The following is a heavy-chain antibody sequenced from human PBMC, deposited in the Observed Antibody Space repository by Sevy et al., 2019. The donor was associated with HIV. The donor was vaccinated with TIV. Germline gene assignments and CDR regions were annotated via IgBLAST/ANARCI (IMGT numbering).Heavy chain of an antibody. Sequence: GGSLRLSCAASGFSFSDFYMSWIRQAPGKGLEWVSFISSDGATIYYADSVKGRFTVSRDNARNSMSLQMSSLRGDDTAVYTSARWARPPNWGQGTLVTGSS. J-gene: IGHJ4*02. V-gene: IGHV3-11*01. CDR3: ARWARPPN. CDR1: GFSFSDFY. CDR2: ISSDGATI.